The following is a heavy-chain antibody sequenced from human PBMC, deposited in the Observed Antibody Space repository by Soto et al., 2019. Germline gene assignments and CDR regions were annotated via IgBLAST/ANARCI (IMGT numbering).Heavy chain of an antibody. CDR3: ARQAASLGFGDDHYGMDV. V-gene: IGHV4-39*01. J-gene: IGHJ6*02. D-gene: IGHD3-10*01. Sequence: QLQLQESGPGLVKPSETLSLTCTVSGGSISSSSYYWGWIRQPPGKGLEWIGSIYDSGSTYYNPSRKSRVTLSVDTSKNKCSLTLSSVTAADTAVYYCARQAASLGFGDDHYGMDVWGQGTTVTVSS. CDR2: IYDSGST. CDR1: GGSISSSSYY.